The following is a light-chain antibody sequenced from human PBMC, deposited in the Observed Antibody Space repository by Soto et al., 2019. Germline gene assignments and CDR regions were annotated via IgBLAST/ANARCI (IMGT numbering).Light chain of an antibody. V-gene: IGKV3-15*01. CDR1: QSVSGN. J-gene: IGKJ1*01. Sequence: EIVMTQSPATLSVSPGERATLSCRASQSVSGNLAWYQQKPGQAPRLLLYGTSTRATGIPARFSGSGSGTEFTLTISSLQSEDFAVYYCQQHNSWPWTFGQGTKMEIK. CDR2: GTS. CDR3: QQHNSWPWT.